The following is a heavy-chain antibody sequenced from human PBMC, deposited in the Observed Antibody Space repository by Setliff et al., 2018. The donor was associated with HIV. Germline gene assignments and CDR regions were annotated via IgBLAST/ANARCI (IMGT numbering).Heavy chain of an antibody. CDR1: GGSISTSRYY. D-gene: IGHD3-10*01. V-gene: IGHV4-39*01. J-gene: IGHJ5*02. Sequence: SETLSLTCTVSGGSISTSRYYWGWIRQPPGKGLEWIGSINYRGNTYYNPSLKSRAAISVDTSKNQISLKLSSVTAADTAVYYCATIRLTMVRGIPNWFDPWGQGTLVTVSS. CDR2: INYRGNT. CDR3: ATIRLTMVRGIPNWFDP.